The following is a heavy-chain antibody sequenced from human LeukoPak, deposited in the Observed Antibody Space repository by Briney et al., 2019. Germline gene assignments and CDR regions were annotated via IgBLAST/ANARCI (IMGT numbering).Heavy chain of an antibody. Sequence: ASVKVSCKGSGYTFTGYCIHWVRQAPGQERECMGWKNRNSGSTIYAQNFQGRVIMTRDTSISTVSMELSSLRSDDQAVYFCARTLDRYNWNYGIDYWGQGTLVTVSS. CDR1: GYTFTGYC. J-gene: IGHJ4*02. CDR3: ARTLDRYNWNYGIDY. V-gene: IGHV1-2*02. CDR2: KNRNSGST. D-gene: IGHD1-7*01.